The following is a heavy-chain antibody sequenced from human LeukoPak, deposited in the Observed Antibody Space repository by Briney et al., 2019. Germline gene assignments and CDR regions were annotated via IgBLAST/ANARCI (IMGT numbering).Heavy chain of an antibody. D-gene: IGHD1-26*01. CDR1: GGTFSSYA. CDR3: ARAPLSGSFPAVDFRDI. Sequence: EASVKVSCKASGGTFSSYAISWVRQAPGQGLEWMGGIIPIFGTANYAQKFQGRVTITADKSTSTAYMELSSLRSEDTAVYYCARAPLSGSFPAVDFRDIWGQGTMVTVSS. CDR2: IIPIFGTA. V-gene: IGHV1-69*06. J-gene: IGHJ3*02.